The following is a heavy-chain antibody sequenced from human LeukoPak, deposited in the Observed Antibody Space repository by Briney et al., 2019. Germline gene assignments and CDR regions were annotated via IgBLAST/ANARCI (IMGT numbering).Heavy chain of an antibody. CDR1: GYTFTSYG. D-gene: IGHD2-2*01. Sequence: ASVKVSCTASGYTFTSYGISWVRQAPGQGLEWMGGIIPIFGTANYAQKFQGRVTITADESTSTAYMELSSLRSEDTAVYYCAKRYCSSTSCSRDAFDIWGQGTMVTVSS. CDR3: AKRYCSSTSCSRDAFDI. CDR2: IIPIFGTA. V-gene: IGHV1-69*13. J-gene: IGHJ3*02.